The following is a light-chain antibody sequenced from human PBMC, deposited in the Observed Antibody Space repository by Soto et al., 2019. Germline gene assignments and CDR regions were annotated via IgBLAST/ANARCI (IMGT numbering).Light chain of an antibody. CDR3: QQYYSSPPYS. Sequence: DIVMTQSPDSLAVSLGERATINCKSSQSVLYSSNNKNYLAWYQQKPGQPPKLLIYWASTRESGVPDRFGGSWSGTDFTITISSLQAEDVAVYYCQQYYSSPPYSFGQGTKLEIK. CDR1: QSVLYSSNNKNY. V-gene: IGKV4-1*01. CDR2: WAS. J-gene: IGKJ2*01.